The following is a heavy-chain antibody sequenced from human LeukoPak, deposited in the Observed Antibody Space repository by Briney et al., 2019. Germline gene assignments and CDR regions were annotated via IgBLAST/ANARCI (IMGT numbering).Heavy chain of an antibody. CDR3: ARDPDSSYEWGPFDP. Sequence: SQTLSLTCAISGDSVSSNSAAWNWIRQSPSRGLEWLGRTYYRSKWYNEYAISVKSPITINADTSKNQFSLQLNSVTPEDTAVYYCARDPDSSYEWGPFDPWGQGTLVTVSS. D-gene: IGHD1-26*01. V-gene: IGHV6-1*01. CDR1: GDSVSSNSAA. J-gene: IGHJ5*02. CDR2: TYYRSKWYN.